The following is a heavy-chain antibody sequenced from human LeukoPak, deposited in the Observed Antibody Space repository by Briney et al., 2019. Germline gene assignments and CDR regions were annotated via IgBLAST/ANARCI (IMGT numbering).Heavy chain of an antibody. CDR1: GGTFSSYA. Sequence: ASVKVSCKASGGTFSSYAISWVRQAPGQGLEWMGGIIPIFGTASYAQKFQGRVTITADESTSTAYMELSSLRSEDTAVYYCARDHDRIATLIYWGQGTLVTVSS. CDR3: ARDHDRIATLIY. J-gene: IGHJ4*02. CDR2: IIPIFGTA. D-gene: IGHD2-21*01. V-gene: IGHV1-69*13.